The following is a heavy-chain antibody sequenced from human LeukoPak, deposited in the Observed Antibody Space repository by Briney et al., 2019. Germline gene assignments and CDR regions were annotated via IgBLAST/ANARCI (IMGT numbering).Heavy chain of an antibody. D-gene: IGHD4-17*01. V-gene: IGHV3-74*01. J-gene: IGHJ4*02. CDR1: GFTFSSYW. CDR2: IDTDGSI. CDR3: ARQGWTVTTFFDY. Sequence: GGSLRLSCAASGFTFSSYWMHWVRQAPGKGLVWVSRIDTDGSINYADSVKGRFTISRDNAKNTLYLQINSQRAEDTAVYYCARQGWTVTTFFDYWGQGTLVTVSS.